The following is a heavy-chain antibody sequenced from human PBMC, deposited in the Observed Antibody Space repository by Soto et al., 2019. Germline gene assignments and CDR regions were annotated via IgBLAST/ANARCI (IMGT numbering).Heavy chain of an antibody. J-gene: IGHJ4*02. CDR3: STGNYGSLGI. V-gene: IGHV3-15*07. Sequence: EVQLVESGGGLVQPGGSLRLSCAASGFSFNIAWMNWVRQAPGEGLEWVGRVKSKNSGGTTEYAAPVKSRFTISRDDSKNMLYLQMNSLKTEDTAVYYCSTGNYGSLGIWGQGTLVTVSS. D-gene: IGHD3-10*01. CDR1: GFSFNIAW. CDR2: VKSKNSGGTT.